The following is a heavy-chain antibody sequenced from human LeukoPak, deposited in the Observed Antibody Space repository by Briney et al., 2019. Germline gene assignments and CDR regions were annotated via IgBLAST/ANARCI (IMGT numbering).Heavy chain of an antibody. Sequence: TGGSLRLSCAASGFTFSRFEMNWVRQAPGKGLEWLSYISSSGTTIYYADSVKGRFTISRDNAKNSLYLQINSPRAEDTAVYYCARLYSSSSLGLDSWGQGALVTVSS. CDR2: ISSSGTTI. CDR3: ARLYSSSSLGLDS. D-gene: IGHD6-6*01. J-gene: IGHJ4*02. CDR1: GFTFSRFE. V-gene: IGHV3-48*03.